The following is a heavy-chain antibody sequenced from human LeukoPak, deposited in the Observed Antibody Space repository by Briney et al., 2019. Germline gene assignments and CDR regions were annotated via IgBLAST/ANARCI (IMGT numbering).Heavy chain of an antibody. J-gene: IGHJ4*02. Sequence: GGSLRLSCAASGFTFSSYAMSWVRQAPGKGLEWVSAISGSGGSTYYADSVKGRFTISRDNSKNTLYLQMNSLRAEDTAVYYCAKDHAYDSSGYDLGYWGQGTLVTVSS. CDR2: ISGSGGST. CDR1: GFTFSSYA. CDR3: AKDHAYDSSGYDLGY. V-gene: IGHV3-23*01. D-gene: IGHD3-22*01.